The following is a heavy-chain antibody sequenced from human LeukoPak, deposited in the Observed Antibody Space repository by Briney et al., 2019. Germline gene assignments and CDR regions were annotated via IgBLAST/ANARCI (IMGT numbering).Heavy chain of an antibody. Sequence: PGGSLRLSCAASGFTVSSSYMSWVRQAPGKGLEWVSVIYSGGSTYYADSVKGRFTISRDNSKNTLYLQMNSLRAEDTAVYYCAKDRNSWPTNFDSWGQGTLVTVSA. D-gene: IGHD2/OR15-2a*01. CDR3: AKDRNSWPTNFDS. CDR2: IYSGGST. V-gene: IGHV3-53*01. J-gene: IGHJ4*02. CDR1: GFTVSSSY.